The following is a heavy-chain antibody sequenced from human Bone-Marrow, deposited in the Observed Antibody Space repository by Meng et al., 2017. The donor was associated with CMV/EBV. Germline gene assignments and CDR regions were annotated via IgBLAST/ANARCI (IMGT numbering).Heavy chain of an antibody. CDR1: GHTFSDYY. V-gene: IGHV1-2*02. CDR3: ATQGYCSSTSCYDYYYYGMDV. Sequence: ASVKVSCKPSGHTFSDYYLHWVRQAPGLGLEWMGWINPKSDVTNYAQKFQGRVTITTDDSTSTAYMELSSLRSEDTAVDYCATQGYCSSTSCYDYYYYGMDVWGQGTTVTVSS. D-gene: IGHD2-2*01. CDR2: INPKSDVT. J-gene: IGHJ6*02.